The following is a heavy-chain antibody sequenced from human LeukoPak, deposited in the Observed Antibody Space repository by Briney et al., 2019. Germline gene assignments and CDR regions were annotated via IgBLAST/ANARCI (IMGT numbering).Heavy chain of an antibody. D-gene: IGHD2-2*01. J-gene: IGHJ5*02. V-gene: IGHV4-4*07. CDR2: IYTSGST. CDR3: ARDGCSSTSCYLSWFDP. CDR1: GGSISSYY. Sequence: SETLSLTCTVSGGSISSYYWSWIWQPAGKGLEWIGRIYTSGSTNYNPSLKSRVTMSVDTSKNQFSLKLSSVTAADTAVYYCARDGCSSTSCYLSWFDPWGQGTLVTVSS.